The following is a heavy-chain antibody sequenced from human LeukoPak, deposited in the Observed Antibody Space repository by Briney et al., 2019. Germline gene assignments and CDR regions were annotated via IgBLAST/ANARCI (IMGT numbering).Heavy chain of an antibody. CDR2: IYYSGST. Sequence: SGGSLRLSCAASGFTVSSNYMSWVRQPPGKGLEWIGSIYYSGSTYYNPSLKSRVTISVDTSKNQFSLKLSSVTAADTAVYYCARHSEGSYGSEFDYWGQGTLVTVSS. J-gene: IGHJ4*02. D-gene: IGHD5-18*01. CDR3: ARHSEGSYGSEFDY. V-gene: IGHV4-39*01. CDR1: GFTVSSNY.